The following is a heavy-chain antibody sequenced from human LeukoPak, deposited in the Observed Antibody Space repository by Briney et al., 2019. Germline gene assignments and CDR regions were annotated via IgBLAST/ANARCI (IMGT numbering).Heavy chain of an antibody. J-gene: IGHJ3*02. Sequence: SETLSLTCTVSGGSISNNIHYWGWIRQPPGKGLEWIGNIYYSGSTYYNPSLKSRVTISVDTSKNQFSLKLSSVTAADTAVYYCARGAYYYDSSGYKGAFDIWGQGTMVTVSS. CDR1: GGSISNNIHY. V-gene: IGHV4-39*07. CDR3: ARGAYYYDSSGYKGAFDI. CDR2: IYYSGST. D-gene: IGHD3-22*01.